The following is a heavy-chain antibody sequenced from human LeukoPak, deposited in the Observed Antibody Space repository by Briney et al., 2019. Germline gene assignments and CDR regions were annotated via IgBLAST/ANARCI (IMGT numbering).Heavy chain of an antibody. D-gene: IGHD6-13*01. V-gene: IGHV3-23*01. Sequence: PGGSLRLSCAASGFTFSSYAMSWVRQAPGKGLEWVSAISGSGGSTYYADSVKGRFTISRGNSKNTLYLQMNSLRAEDTAVYYCAKVGSIAAQSPVFDPWGQGTLVTVSS. CDR2: ISGSGGST. CDR3: AKVGSIAAQSPVFDP. CDR1: GFTFSSYA. J-gene: IGHJ5*02.